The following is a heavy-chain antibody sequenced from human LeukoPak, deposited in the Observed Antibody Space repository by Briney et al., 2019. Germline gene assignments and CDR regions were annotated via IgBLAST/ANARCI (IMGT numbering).Heavy chain of an antibody. CDR2: IYYSGST. D-gene: IGHD3-3*01. CDR3: ARGEGDIDFWSGYQYYFDY. J-gene: IGHJ4*02. CDR1: GGSISSGDYY. Sequence: SETLSLTXTVSGGSISSGDYYWSWIRQPPGKGLEWIRYIYYSGSTYYNPSLKSRVTISVDTSKNQFSLKLSSVTAADTAVYYCARGEGDIDFWSGYQYYFDYWGQGTLVTVSS. V-gene: IGHV4-30-4*08.